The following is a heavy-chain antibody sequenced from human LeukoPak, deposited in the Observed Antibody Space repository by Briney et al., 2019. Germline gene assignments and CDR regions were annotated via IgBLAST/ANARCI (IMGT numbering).Heavy chain of an antibody. CDR3: ARGGDSAMRGYYYYYYYMDV. CDR1: GGSISSYY. Sequence: SETLSLTCTVSGGSISSYYWSWIRQPAGKGLEWIGRIYTSGSTNYKPSLKSRVTMSVDTSKNQFSLKLSSVTAADTAVYYCARGGDSAMRGYYYYYYYMDVWGKGTTVTISS. D-gene: IGHD2-21*02. J-gene: IGHJ6*03. V-gene: IGHV4-4*07. CDR2: IYTSGST.